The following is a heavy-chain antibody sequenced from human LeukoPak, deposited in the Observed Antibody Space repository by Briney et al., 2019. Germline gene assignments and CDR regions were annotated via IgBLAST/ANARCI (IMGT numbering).Heavy chain of an antibody. J-gene: IGHJ3*02. CDR2: IKQDGSEK. V-gene: IGHV3-7*01. Sequence: PGGPLRLSCAASGFTFSSYWMSWVRQAPGKGLEWVANIKQDGSEKYYVDSVKGRFTISRDNAKNSLYLQMNSLRAEDTAVYYCARDRKGGGTAFDIWGQGTMVTVSS. CDR1: GFTFSSYW. CDR3: ARDRKGGGTAFDI. D-gene: IGHD3-16*01.